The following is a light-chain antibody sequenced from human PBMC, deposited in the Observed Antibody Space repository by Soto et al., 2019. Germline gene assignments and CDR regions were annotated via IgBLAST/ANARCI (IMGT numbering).Light chain of an antibody. Sequence: EIVMTQSPATLSVSPGERATLSCRASQSISSDLAWYQQKPGQAPRLLIYDAYTRATGIPARFSGSGSGTEFPLTISSLQSEDFAIYYCQQYNKWWTFGQGTKVEIK. CDR1: QSISSD. V-gene: IGKV3-15*01. J-gene: IGKJ1*01. CDR2: DAY. CDR3: QQYNKWWT.